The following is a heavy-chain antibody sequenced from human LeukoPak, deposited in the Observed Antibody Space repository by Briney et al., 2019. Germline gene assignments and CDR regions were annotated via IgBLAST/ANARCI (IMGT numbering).Heavy chain of an antibody. CDR1: GFTFKNYW. D-gene: IGHD5-18*01. CDR3: AKGHHYSYSYDYYMDV. V-gene: IGHV3-23*01. CDR2: ISGSGGST. Sequence: GGSLRLSCAASGFTFKNYWMSWVRQAPGKGLEWVSAISGSGGSTYYADSVKGRFTISRDNSKNTLYLQMNSLRAEDTAVYYCAKGHHYSYSYDYYMDVWGKGTTVTVSS. J-gene: IGHJ6*03.